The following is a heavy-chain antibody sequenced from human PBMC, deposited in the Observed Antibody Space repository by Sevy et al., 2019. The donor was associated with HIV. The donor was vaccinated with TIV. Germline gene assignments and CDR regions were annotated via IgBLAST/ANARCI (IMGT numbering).Heavy chain of an antibody. J-gene: IGHJ6*02. V-gene: IGHV1-69*13. CDR3: ARGTLPAAIYYYYGMDV. CDR1: GGTFSSYA. D-gene: IGHD2-2*01. CDR2: IIPIFGTA. Sequence: ASVKVSCKASGGTFSSYAISWVRQAPGQGLEWMGGIIPIFGTANYAQKFQGRVTITADESTSTDYMELSSLRSEDTAVYYCARGTLPAAIYYYYGMDVWGQGTTVTVSS.